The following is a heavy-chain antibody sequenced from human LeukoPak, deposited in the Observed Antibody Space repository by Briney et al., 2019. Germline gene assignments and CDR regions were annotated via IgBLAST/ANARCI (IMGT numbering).Heavy chain of an antibody. CDR3: ASSTSYYYDSSGYFEY. D-gene: IGHD3-22*01. Sequence: SETLSLTCTVSGGFIGSSSFYWAWIRQPPGKGLEWIGSLAYGGNTYYKSSLKSRVTLSVDASKNQFSLNLTSVTAADTALFYCASSTSYYYDSSGYFEYWGQGILVTVSS. J-gene: IGHJ4*02. CDR2: LAYGGNT. V-gene: IGHV4-39*01. CDR1: GGFIGSSSFY.